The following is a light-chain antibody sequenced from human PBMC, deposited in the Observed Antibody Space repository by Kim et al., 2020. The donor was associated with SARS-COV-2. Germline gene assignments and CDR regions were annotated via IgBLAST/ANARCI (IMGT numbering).Light chain of an antibody. J-gene: IGKJ2*01. CDR2: AAS. Sequence: DIQMTQSPSSVSASVGDRVTITCRASQRISSWLAWYQQKPGKAPNLLIFAASTLQGGVPSRFSGSGSGTDFTLTISSLQPEDSATYDCQQANSFPYTFGQGTKLEI. CDR1: QRISSW. V-gene: IGKV1-12*01. CDR3: QQANSFPYT.